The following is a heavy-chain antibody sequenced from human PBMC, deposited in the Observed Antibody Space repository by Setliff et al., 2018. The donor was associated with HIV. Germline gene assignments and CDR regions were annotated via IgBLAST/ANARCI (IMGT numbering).Heavy chain of an antibody. V-gene: IGHV4-30-4*08. Sequence: PSETLSLTCTVSGGSISSGDYYWTWIRQPPGKGLEWIGYIYNSGSTYYEPSLRGRVTISIDRSKNQFSLKLNSVTAADTAVHYCARETNASGSLTAYWYFDLWGRGTLVTVSS. CDR1: GGSISSGDYY. CDR2: IYNSGST. CDR3: ARETNASGSLTAYWYFDL. D-gene: IGHD3-10*01. J-gene: IGHJ2*01.